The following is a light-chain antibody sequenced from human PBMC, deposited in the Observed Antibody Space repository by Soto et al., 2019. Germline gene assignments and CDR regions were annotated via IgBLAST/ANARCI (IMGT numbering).Light chain of an antibody. J-gene: IGLJ1*01. Sequence: QSVLTQPPSVSGAPGQRVTISRTGSSSNIGARYDVHWYQQLPGTAPKLLIYDNSSRPSGVPDRFSGSRSGTSASLASTELQAEDEADYCCQSYDSSLSTYVFGTGTKVTVL. V-gene: IGLV1-40*01. CDR2: DNS. CDR1: SSNIGARYD. CDR3: QSYDSSLSTYV.